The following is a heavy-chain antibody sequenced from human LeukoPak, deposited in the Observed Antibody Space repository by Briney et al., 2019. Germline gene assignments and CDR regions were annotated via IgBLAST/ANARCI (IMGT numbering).Heavy chain of an antibody. J-gene: IGHJ4*02. CDR3: VKPYYYSSGSFN. Sequence: GGSLRLSCTASGFTFTSYWMTWVRQAPGKGLEWVANIKQDGSEKYYVDSVKGRFTISRDNAKNSLYLQMNSLRAEDTAMYYCVKPYYYSSGSFNWGQGTLVTVSS. V-gene: IGHV3-7*01. CDR1: GFTFTSYW. D-gene: IGHD3-10*01. CDR2: IKQDGSEK.